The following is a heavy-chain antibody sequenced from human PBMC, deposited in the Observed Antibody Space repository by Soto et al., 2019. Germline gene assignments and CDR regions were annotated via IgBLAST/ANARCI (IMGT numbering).Heavy chain of an antibody. CDR1: CGSISSCGYS. V-gene: IGHV4-30-2*01. CDR2: IYHSGST. J-gene: IGHJ4*02. Sequence: SETLPVTFAVSCGSISSCGYSWSWIRQPPGKGLEWIGYIYHSGSTYYNPSLKSRVTISVDRSRNQFSLKLSSVTAADTAVYYCARVPDYWGQGTLVTVSS. CDR3: ARVPDY.